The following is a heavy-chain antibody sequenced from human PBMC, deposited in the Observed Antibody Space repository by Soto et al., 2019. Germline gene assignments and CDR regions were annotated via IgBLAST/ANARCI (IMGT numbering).Heavy chain of an antibody. V-gene: IGHV4-30-4*01. J-gene: IGHJ4*02. Sequence: SETLSLTCTVSGGSISSGDYYWSWIRQPPGKGLEWIGYIYYSGSTYYNPSLKSRVTISVDTSKNQFSLKLSSVTAADTAVYYCARQGYCSGGSCYFFDYWGQGTLVTVSS. D-gene: IGHD2-15*01. CDR3: ARQGYCSGGSCYFFDY. CDR1: GGSISSGDYY. CDR2: IYYSGST.